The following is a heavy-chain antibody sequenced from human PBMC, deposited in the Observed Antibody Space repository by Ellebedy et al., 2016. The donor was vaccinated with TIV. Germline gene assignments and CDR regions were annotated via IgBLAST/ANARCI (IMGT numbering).Heavy chain of an antibody. V-gene: IGHV3-53*01. Sequence: PGGSLRLSCAASGFSVSSNYVSWVRQAPGKGLEWVSYIYTGDSTYHADFVKGRFTISRDNAKNTLYLQMNSLKAEDTAMYYCSTLSDTGYWGHGTLVTVSS. CDR2: IYTGDST. D-gene: IGHD1-1*01. J-gene: IGHJ4*01. CDR3: STLSDTGY. CDR1: GFSVSSNY.